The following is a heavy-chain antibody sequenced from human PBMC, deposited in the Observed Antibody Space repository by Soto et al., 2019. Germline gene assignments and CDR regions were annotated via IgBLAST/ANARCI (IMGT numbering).Heavy chain of an antibody. CDR1: GFTFSTYA. V-gene: IGHV3-23*01. CDR2: ISGSGGSI. D-gene: IGHD1-1*01. J-gene: IGHJ6*02. CDR3: VKGYWKGGV. Sequence: EVQLLESGGGLVQPGGSLRLSCAASGFTFSTYAMNWVRQAPGNGLEWVAAISGSGGSIHYADSVKGRFTISRDHSKNTLYLQMNSLRDEDTAVYHCVKGYWKGGVWGQGTRVTVSS.